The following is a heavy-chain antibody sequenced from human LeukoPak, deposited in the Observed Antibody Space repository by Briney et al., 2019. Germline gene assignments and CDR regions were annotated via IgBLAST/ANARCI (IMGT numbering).Heavy chain of an antibody. Sequence: GGSLRLSCAASGFTFSSHWMTWVRLAPGKGLEWVAHIKQGGNTKHYVGSVKGRFTISRDDAQNTLYLQMNSLRDDDTAVYYCVRGPSFGDFVDYLDSWGQGTRVTVSS. D-gene: IGHD4-17*01. CDR1: GFTFSSHW. CDR3: VRGPSFGDFVDYLDS. V-gene: IGHV3-7*01. J-gene: IGHJ4*02. CDR2: IKQGGNTK.